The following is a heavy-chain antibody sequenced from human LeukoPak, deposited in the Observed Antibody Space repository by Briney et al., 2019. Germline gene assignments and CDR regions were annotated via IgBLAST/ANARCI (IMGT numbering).Heavy chain of an antibody. CDR1: GGSFSGYY. CDR3: ARNYYYGSNWFDP. J-gene: IGHJ5*02. CDR2: INHSGST. V-gene: IGHV4-34*01. Sequence: PSETLSLTCAVYGGSFSGYYWSWIRQPPGKGLEWIGEINHSGSTNYNPSLKSRVTMSVDTSKNQFSLKLSSVTAADTAVYYCARNYYYGSNWFDPWGQGTLVTVSS. D-gene: IGHD3-10*01.